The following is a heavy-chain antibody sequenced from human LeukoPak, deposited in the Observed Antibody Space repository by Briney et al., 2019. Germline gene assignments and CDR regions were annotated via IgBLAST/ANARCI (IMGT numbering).Heavy chain of an antibody. CDR2: IKSESVGGAI. CDR1: GFTFSNAW. D-gene: IGHD3-22*01. J-gene: IGHJ4*02. V-gene: IGHV3-15*01. Sequence: GGSLRLSCAASGFTFSNAWMTWVRQAPGKGLEWVGRIKSESVGGAIDYAAPVKGRFTISRDDSKNTVYLQMNSLKTEVTALYYCTTTYHYDSSGYSSYYWGQGTLVTVSS. CDR3: TTTYHYDSSGYSSYY.